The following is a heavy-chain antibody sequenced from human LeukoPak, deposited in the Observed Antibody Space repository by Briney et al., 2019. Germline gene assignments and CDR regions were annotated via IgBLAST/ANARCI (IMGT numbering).Heavy chain of an antibody. J-gene: IGHJ4*02. D-gene: IGHD3-10*01. CDR1: GGSISSSSYY. V-gene: IGHV4-39*01. Sequence: SETLSLTCTVSGGSISSSSYYWGWIRQPPGEGLEWIGSIYYSGSTYYNPSLKSRVTISVDTSKNQFSLKLSSVTAADTAVYYCARSITMVRGPTPFDYWGQGTLVTVSS. CDR3: ARSITMVRGPTPFDY. CDR2: IYYSGST.